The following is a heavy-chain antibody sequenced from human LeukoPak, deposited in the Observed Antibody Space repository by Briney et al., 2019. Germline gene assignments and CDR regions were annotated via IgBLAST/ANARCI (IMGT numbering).Heavy chain of an antibody. V-gene: IGHV4-39*07. D-gene: IGHD3-10*01. CDR2: IYYSGST. CDR3: VEGRSGHDY. CDR1: GGSISSYF. Sequence: SETLSLTCTVSGGSISSYFWSWIRQPPGKGLEWIGSIYYSGSTYYNPSLKSRVTISVDTSKNQFSLKLSSVTAADTAVYYCVEGRSGHDYWGQGTLVTVSS. J-gene: IGHJ4*02.